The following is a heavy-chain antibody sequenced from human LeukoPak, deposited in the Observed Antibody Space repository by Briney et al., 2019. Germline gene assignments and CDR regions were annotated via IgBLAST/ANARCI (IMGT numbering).Heavy chain of an antibody. CDR1: GYTFNTYG. CDR3: ARVISGRAVDVWGTYRLLPYYSDY. CDR2: ISAYNGDT. D-gene: IGHD3-16*02. V-gene: IGHV1-18*01. Sequence: ASVKVSCKASGYTFNTYGISWVRQAPGQGLEWVGWISAYNGDTNHARNVQGRVTMTTDTSTSTAYMELRSLRSDDTAVYYCARVISGRAVDVWGTYRLLPYYSDYWGQGTLVTVSS. J-gene: IGHJ4*02.